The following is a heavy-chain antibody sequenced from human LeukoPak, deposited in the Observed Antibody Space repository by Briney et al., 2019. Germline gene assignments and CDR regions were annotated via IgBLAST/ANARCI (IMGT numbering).Heavy chain of an antibody. D-gene: IGHD3-22*01. CDR3: ASRWRDSSGYYYFDY. CDR1: GGSISSYY. CDR2: IYYSGST. V-gene: IGHV4-59*01. Sequence: PSETLSLTCTVSGGSISSYYWSWIRQPSGKGLEWIGYIYYSGSTNYNPSLKSRVTISVDTSKNQFSLKLSSVTAADTAVYYCASRWRDSSGYYYFDYWGQGTLVTVSS. J-gene: IGHJ4*02.